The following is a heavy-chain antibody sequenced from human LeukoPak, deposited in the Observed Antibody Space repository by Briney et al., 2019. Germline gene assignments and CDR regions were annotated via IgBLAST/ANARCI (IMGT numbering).Heavy chain of an antibody. CDR2: IRYDGSNK. CDR1: AFTLSSYG. D-gene: IGHD3-22*01. J-gene: IGHJ6*03. CDR3: AKDREVVTSPYYYYMDV. V-gene: IGHV3-30*02. Sequence: ARSLTLSCAASAFTLSSYGMHWVRQAAGKGLEWVAFIRYDGSNKYYADSVKGLFTISRDNSKNTLYLQMNSLRAEDTAVYYCAKDREVVTSPYYYYMDVWGKGTTVTVS.